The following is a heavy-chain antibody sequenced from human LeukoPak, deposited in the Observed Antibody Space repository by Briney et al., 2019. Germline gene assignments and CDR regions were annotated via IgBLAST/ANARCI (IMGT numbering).Heavy chain of an antibody. D-gene: IGHD3-3*01. CDR2: ISGSGGST. Sequence: PGGSLRLSCAASGFTFSSYAMSWVRQAPGKGLEWVSAISGSGGSTYYADSVKGRFTISRDNSKNTLYLQMNSLRAEDTAVYYCAKDSLNDYDFWSGPDWFDPWGQGTLVTVSS. CDR1: GFTFSSYA. V-gene: IGHV3-23*01. CDR3: AKDSLNDYDFWSGPDWFDP. J-gene: IGHJ5*02.